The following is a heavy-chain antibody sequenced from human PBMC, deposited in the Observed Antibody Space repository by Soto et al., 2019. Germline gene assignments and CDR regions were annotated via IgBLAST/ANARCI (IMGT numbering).Heavy chain of an antibody. CDR3: ARAGYSYGSFIDY. CDR2: INHSGST. V-gene: IGHV4-34*01. CDR1: GGSFSGYY. Sequence: QVQLQQWGAGLLKPSETLSLTCAVYGGSFSGYYWSWIRQPPGKGLEWIGEINHSGSTNYNPSLKSRVTISVDTSTNQFSLKLSSVTAADTAVYYCARAGYSYGSFIDYWGQGTLVTVSS. D-gene: IGHD5-18*01. J-gene: IGHJ4*02.